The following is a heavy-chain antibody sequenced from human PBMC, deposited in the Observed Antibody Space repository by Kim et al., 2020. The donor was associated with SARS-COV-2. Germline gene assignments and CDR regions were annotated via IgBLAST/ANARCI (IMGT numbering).Heavy chain of an antibody. CDR1: GGSISSGGYS. V-gene: IGHV4-30-2*01. D-gene: IGHD1-26*01. CDR3: ARGLVGATVIAFDI. J-gene: IGHJ3*02. CDR2: IYHSGST. Sequence: SETLSLTCAVSGGSISSGGYSWSWIRQPPGKGLEWIGYIYHSGSTYYNPSLKSRVTISVDRSKNQFSLKLSSVTAADTAVYYCARGLVGATVIAFDIWGQGTMVTVSS.